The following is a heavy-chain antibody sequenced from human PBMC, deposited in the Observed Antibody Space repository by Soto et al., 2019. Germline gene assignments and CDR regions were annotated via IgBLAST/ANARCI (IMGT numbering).Heavy chain of an antibody. CDR3: ARDGRAVAADYYYYYGMDV. CDR1: GGTFSSYA. Sequence: ASVKVSCKXSGGTFSSYAISWVRQAPGQGLEWMGGIIPIFGTANYAQKFQGRVTITADESTSTAYMELSSLRSEDTAVYYCARDGRAVAADYYYYYGMDVWGQGTTVTVSS. V-gene: IGHV1-69*13. CDR2: IIPIFGTA. J-gene: IGHJ6*02. D-gene: IGHD6-19*01.